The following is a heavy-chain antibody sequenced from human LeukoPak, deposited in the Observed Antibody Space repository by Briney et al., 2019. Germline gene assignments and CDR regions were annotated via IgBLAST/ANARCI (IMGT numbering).Heavy chain of an antibody. J-gene: IGHJ4*02. CDR2: IYYSGST. CDR3: ARGRITMVRGVIIYYYFDY. CDR1: GGSISSGGYY. V-gene: IGHV4-31*03. D-gene: IGHD3-10*01. Sequence: PSQTLSLTCTVSGGSISSGGYYWSWIRQHPGKGLEWIGYIYYSGSTYYNPSPKSRVTISVDTSKNQFSLKLSSVTAADTAVYYCARGRITMVRGVIIYYYFDYRGQGTLVTVSS.